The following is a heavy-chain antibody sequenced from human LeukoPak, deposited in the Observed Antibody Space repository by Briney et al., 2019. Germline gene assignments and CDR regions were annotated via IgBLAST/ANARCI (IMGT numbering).Heavy chain of an antibody. CDR3: ARDLVTVTKGFDI. V-gene: IGHV4-59*11. Sequence: SETLSLTCAVSADSFSSHYWTWIRQAPGKGLGWIGYISYIGSTNYNSSLKSRVTISIDTSKNQFSLKLSSVTAADTAVYYCARDLVTVTKGFDIWGQGTMVSVSS. CDR2: ISYIGST. J-gene: IGHJ3*02. D-gene: IGHD4-17*01. CDR1: ADSFSSHY.